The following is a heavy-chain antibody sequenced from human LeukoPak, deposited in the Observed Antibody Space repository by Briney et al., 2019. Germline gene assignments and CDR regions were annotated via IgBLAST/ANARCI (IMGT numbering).Heavy chain of an antibody. CDR3: ARRATTVTTGYYYYYMDV. V-gene: IGHV4-39*01. CDR1: GGSINSKSYY. Sequence: PSETLSLACTVSGGSINSKSYYWGWIRPPPGKGLEWIGSVYYGGTTYYNPSLKSRVTISEDTSKNQFSLKLSSVTAADTAVYYCARRATTVTTGYYYYYMDVRGKGTTVTVSS. J-gene: IGHJ6*03. CDR2: VYYGGTT. D-gene: IGHD4-17*01.